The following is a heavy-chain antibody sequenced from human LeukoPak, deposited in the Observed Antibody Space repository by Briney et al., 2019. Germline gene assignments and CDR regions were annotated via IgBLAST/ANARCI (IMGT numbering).Heavy chain of an antibody. CDR3: ARGSSWSQDEYFQH. CDR2: IYISGST. J-gene: IGHJ1*01. CDR1: GGSFSGYY. V-gene: IGHV4-59*10. D-gene: IGHD6-13*01. Sequence: PSETLSLTCAVYGGSFSGYYWSWIRQPAGKGLEWIGRIYISGSTNYNPSLKSRVTISLDTSKNQFPLKLSSVTAADTAVYHCARGSSWSQDEYFQHWGQGTLVTVSS.